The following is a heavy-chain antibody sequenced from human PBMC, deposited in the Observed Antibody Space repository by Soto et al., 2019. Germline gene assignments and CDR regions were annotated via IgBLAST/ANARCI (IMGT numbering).Heavy chain of an antibody. CDR3: ARDLVGYGDYTDY. D-gene: IGHD4-17*01. CDR1: GFTVSSNY. CDR2: IYSGGST. Sequence: GGSLRLSCAASGFTVSSNYMSWVRQAPGKGPEWVSVIYSGGSTYYADSVKGRFTISRDNSKNTLYLQMNSLRAEDTAVYYCARDLVGYGDYTDYWGQGTLVTVSS. J-gene: IGHJ4*02. V-gene: IGHV3-66*01.